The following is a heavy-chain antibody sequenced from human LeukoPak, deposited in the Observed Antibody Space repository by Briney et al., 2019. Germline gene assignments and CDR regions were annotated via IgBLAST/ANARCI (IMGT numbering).Heavy chain of an antibody. Sequence: GGSLRLSCAAAGFTFSGFAMNWVRHAPAKGLEWVSAISGSGGSTYYADSVKGRFTISRDNSKNTLYLQMNSLRAEDTAVYYCAKGGGWLYYFDYWGQGTLVTVSS. CDR2: ISGSGGST. J-gene: IGHJ4*02. V-gene: IGHV3-23*01. CDR3: AKGGGWLYYFDY. CDR1: GFTFSGFA. D-gene: IGHD6-19*01.